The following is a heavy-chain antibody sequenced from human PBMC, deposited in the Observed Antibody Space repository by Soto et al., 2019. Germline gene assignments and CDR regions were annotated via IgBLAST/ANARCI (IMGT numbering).Heavy chain of an antibody. CDR1: GFTFSSYW. CDR2: INQDESEK. Sequence: GGSLRLSCAASGFTFSSYWMSWARQAPGEGLEWVANINQDESEKYYVDSVKGRFTVSRDNAKNSLYLQMNSLRAEDSAVYYCASKSRNWDWPIDQWGQGTLVTVSS. V-gene: IGHV3-7*01. CDR3: ASKSRNWDWPIDQ. J-gene: IGHJ4*02. D-gene: IGHD3-9*01.